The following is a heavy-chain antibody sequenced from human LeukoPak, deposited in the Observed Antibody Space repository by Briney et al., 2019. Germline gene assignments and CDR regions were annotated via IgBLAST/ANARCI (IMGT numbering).Heavy chain of an antibody. CDR2: ISGSGHRT. J-gene: IGHJ4*02. D-gene: IGHD2-15*01. CDR1: GFTFSSYG. CDR3: AKDQGIIVPTYYFDY. V-gene: IGHV3-23*01. Sequence: GGSLRLSCAASGFTFSSYGVSWVRQAPGKGLEWVSGISGSGHRTYYADSVKGRFTISRDNSKSTLYLQMNSLRAEDTAVYYCAKDQGIIVPTYYFDYWGQGTLVTVSS.